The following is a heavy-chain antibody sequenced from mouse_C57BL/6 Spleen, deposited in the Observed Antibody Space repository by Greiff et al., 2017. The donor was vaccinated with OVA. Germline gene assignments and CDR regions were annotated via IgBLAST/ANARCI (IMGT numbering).Heavy chain of an antibody. J-gene: IGHJ4*01. CDR2: INPNYGTT. CDR1: GYSFTDYN. D-gene: IGHD2-4*01. V-gene: IGHV1-39*01. CDR3: ARYYDYDGGAYYAMDY. Sequence: VQLKESGPELVKPGASVKISCKASGYSFTDYNLNWVKQSNGKSLEWIGVINPNYGTTSYNQKFKGKATLTVDQSSSTAYMQLNSLTSEDSAVYYCARYYDYDGGAYYAMDYWGQGTSVTVSS.